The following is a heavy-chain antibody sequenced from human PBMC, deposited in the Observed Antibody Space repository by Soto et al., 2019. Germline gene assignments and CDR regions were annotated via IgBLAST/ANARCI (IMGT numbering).Heavy chain of an antibody. Sequence: RXSVKVSCKASGYTFTYYYLLWVRQAPGQGLEWMGWINPNSGATNYAQKFRGRVTMTRDTSISTAYMELSRLRSDDTAVYYCLGGPAAIERGYYYYNMDVWGQGTTVTVS. D-gene: IGHD2-2*01. J-gene: IGHJ6*02. V-gene: IGHV1-2*02. CDR2: INPNSGAT. CDR1: GYTFTYYY. CDR3: LGGPAAIERGYYYYNMDV.